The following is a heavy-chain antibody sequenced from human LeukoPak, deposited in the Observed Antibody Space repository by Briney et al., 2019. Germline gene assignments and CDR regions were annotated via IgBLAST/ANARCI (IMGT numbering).Heavy chain of an antibody. CDR1: GGSISSYY. J-gene: IGHJ4*02. CDR2: IYTSGST. Sequence: SETLSLTCTASGGSISSYYWSWIRQPAGKGLEWIGRIYTSGSTNYNPSLKSRVTMLVDTSKNQFSLKLSSVTAADTAVYYCAGDDFWSGYYAFFDYWGQGTLVTVSS. CDR3: AGDDFWSGYYAFFDY. D-gene: IGHD3-3*01. V-gene: IGHV4-4*07.